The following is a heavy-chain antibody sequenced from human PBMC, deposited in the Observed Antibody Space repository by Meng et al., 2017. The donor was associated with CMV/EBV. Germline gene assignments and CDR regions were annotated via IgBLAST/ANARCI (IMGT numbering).Heavy chain of an antibody. Sequence: GESLKISCAASGFTFSSYAVYWVRQAPGKGLEWVAVISYDGNNKYYADSVKGRFTISRDNSKNTLYLQMNSLRAEDTAVYYCAKESCSSTSCYNYFDYWGQGTLVTVSS. CDR1: GFTFSSYA. CDR2: ISYDGNNK. CDR3: AKESCSSTSCYNYFDY. J-gene: IGHJ4*02. V-gene: IGHV3-30*04. D-gene: IGHD2-2*02.